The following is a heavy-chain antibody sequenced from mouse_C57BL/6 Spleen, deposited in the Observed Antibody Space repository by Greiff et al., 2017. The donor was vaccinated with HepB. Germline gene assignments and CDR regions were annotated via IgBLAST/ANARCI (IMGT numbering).Heavy chain of an antibody. V-gene: IGHV1-82*01. CDR3: AKHLGAWFAY. J-gene: IGHJ3*01. CDR2: IYPGDGDT. CDR1: GYAFSSSW. Sequence: VQLQQSGPELVKPGASVKISCKASGYAFSSSWMNWVKQRPGKGLEWIGRIYPGDGDTNYNGKFKGKATLTADKSSSTAYMQLSSLTSEDSAVYFCAKHLGAWFAYWGQGTLVTVSA.